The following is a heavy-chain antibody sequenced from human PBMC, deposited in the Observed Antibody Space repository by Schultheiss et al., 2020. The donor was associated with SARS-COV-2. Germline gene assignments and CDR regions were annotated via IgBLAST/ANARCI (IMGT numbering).Heavy chain of an antibody. CDR3: ARMERDQLLPHHDAFDI. D-gene: IGHD2-2*01. Sequence: SETLSLTCAVYGGSFSGYYWGWIRQPPGKGLEWIGSIYYSGSTYYNPSLKSRVTISVDTSKNQFSLKLSSVTAADTAVYYCARMERDQLLPHHDAFDIWGQGTMVTVSS. J-gene: IGHJ3*02. CDR2: IYYSGST. V-gene: IGHV4-34*01. CDR1: GGSFSGYY.